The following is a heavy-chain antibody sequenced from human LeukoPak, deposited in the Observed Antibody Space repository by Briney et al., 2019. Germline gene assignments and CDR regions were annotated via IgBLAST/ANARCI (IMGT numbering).Heavy chain of an antibody. CDR1: GFTFSSYW. V-gene: IGHV3-7*01. Sequence: GGSLRLSCAASGFTFSSYWMSWVRQAPGKGLEWVANIKQDGSEKYYVDSVKGRFTISRDNAKNSLYLQMNSLRAEDTAVYYCARDHSTYYDFWSGIFDYWGQGTLVTVSS. J-gene: IGHJ4*02. CDR2: IKQDGSEK. D-gene: IGHD3-3*01. CDR3: ARDHSTYYDFWSGIFDY.